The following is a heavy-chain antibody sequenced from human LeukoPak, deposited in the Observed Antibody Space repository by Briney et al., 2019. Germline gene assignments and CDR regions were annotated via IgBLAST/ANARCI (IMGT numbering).Heavy chain of an antibody. D-gene: IGHD2-21*01. CDR2: IYYSGST. Sequence: SETLSLTCTVSGGSISSSSYYWGWIRQPPGKGLEWIGSIYYSGSTYYNPSLKSRVTISVDTSKNQFSLKLSSVTAADTAVYYRARHGSSIVARGYFDYWGQGTLVTVSS. CDR3: ARHGSSIVARGYFDY. CDR1: GGSISSSSYY. J-gene: IGHJ4*02. V-gene: IGHV4-39*01.